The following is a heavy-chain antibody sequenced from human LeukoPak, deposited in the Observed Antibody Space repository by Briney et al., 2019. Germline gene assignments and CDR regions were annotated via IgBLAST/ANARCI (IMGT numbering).Heavy chain of an antibody. CDR2: INIDGSST. CDR3: ASSKYSSSPRLDY. J-gene: IGHJ4*02. V-gene: IGHV3-74*01. D-gene: IGHD6-6*01. CDR1: GFTFSSYW. Sequence: PGGSLGLSCAASGFTFSSYWMHWVRQAPGKGLVWVSRINIDGSSTSYADSVKGRFPILRDNAKNTVYLQMNSLRAEDTAVYYCASSKYSSSPRLDYWGQGTLVTVSS.